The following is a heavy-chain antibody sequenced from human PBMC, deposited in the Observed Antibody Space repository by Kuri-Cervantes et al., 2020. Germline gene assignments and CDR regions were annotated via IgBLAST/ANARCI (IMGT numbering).Heavy chain of an antibody. Sequence: GGSLRLSCAASGFTFSNYWMIWVRRAPGKGLEWVANIKRDGGLKYYVDSVTGRFTISRDNAKNSLFLQMNSLRAEDTALYYCARVVPTEDAFDIWGQGTMVTVSS. V-gene: IGHV3-7*04. J-gene: IGHJ3*02. CDR1: GFTFSNYW. D-gene: IGHD1-26*01. CDR3: ARVVPTEDAFDI. CDR2: IKRDGGLK.